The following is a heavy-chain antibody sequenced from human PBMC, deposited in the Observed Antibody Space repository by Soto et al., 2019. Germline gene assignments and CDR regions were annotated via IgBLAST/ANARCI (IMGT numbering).Heavy chain of an antibody. J-gene: IGHJ4*02. Sequence: GSLRLSCAACGLTFSSYGMHWVRQAPGKGLEWVAVIWYDGSNKYYADSVKGRFTISRDNSKNTLYLQMNSLRAEDTAVYYCARDETDTAMVTPFAYWGQGTLVTVSS. V-gene: IGHV3-33*01. CDR3: ARDETDTAMVTPFAY. CDR2: IWYDGSNK. D-gene: IGHD5-18*01. CDR1: GLTFSSYG.